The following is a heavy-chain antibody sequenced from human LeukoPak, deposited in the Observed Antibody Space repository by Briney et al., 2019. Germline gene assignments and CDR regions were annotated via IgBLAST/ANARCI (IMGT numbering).Heavy chain of an antibody. CDR2: INHSGST. D-gene: IGHD5-18*01. V-gene: IGHV4-34*01. CDR3: ARMGYGPSDY. Sequence: SETLSLTCTVSGGSISSYYWSWIRQPPGKGLEWIGEINHSGSTNYNPSLKSRVTISVDTSKNQFSLKLSSVTAADTAVYYCARMGYGPSDYWGQGTLVTVSS. CDR1: GGSISSYY. J-gene: IGHJ4*02.